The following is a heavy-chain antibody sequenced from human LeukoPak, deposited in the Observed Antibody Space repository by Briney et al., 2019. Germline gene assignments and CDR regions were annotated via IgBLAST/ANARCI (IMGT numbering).Heavy chain of an antibody. Sequence: GRSLRLSCAASGFTFSSYGMHWVRQAPDKGLEWVAVIWYDGSNKYYADSVKGRFTISRDDSKNTLYLQMNSLRAEDTAVYYCARDRGYNNAFDIWGQGTMVTVSS. CDR2: IWYDGSNK. CDR3: ARDRGYNNAFDI. J-gene: IGHJ3*02. D-gene: IGHD5-24*01. V-gene: IGHV3-33*01. CDR1: GFTFSSYG.